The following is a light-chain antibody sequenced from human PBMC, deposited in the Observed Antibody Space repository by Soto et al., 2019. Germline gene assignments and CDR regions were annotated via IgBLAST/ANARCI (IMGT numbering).Light chain of an antibody. CDR1: QSVSSW. J-gene: IGKJ4*01. V-gene: IGKV1-5*01. CDR3: QQYTSYPLN. CDR2: GAS. Sequence: DIQMTQSPSSLSASVVDRVTITFLASQSVSSWLAWYQQKPGEAPKLLIYGASSLESGVPSSFSGGGSGTEFTLTIGSLQPDDFATYYCQQYTSYPLNFGGGTKVDIK.